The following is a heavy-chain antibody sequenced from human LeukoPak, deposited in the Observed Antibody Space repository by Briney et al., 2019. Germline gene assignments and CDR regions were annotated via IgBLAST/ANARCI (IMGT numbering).Heavy chain of an antibody. J-gene: IGHJ6*02. D-gene: IGHD6-13*01. V-gene: IGHV3-30-3*01. Sequence: GGSLRLPCAASGFTFSSYAMHWVRQAPGKGLEWVAVISYDGSNKYYADSVKGRFTISRDNSKNTLYLQMNSLRAEDTAVYYCARDPRWYYYYYGMDVWGQGTTVTVSS. CDR3: ARDPRWYYYYYGMDV. CDR1: GFTFSSYA. CDR2: ISYDGSNK.